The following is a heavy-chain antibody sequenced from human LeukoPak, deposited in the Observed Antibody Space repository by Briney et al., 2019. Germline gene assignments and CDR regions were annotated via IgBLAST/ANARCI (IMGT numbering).Heavy chain of an antibody. CDR3: ARDQLSSWFYY. CDR2: YHSGNT. Sequence: SQTQSLTCTVSGASINSDNHYWSWIRQSPGKGLEWLGYYHSGNTDYSPSLKSRVTMSVDTSKNQFSLKVNSVTAADTAVYYCARDQLSSWFYYWGQGTLVTVSS. J-gene: IGHJ4*02. CDR1: GASINSDNHY. V-gene: IGHV4-30-4*01. D-gene: IGHD6-13*01.